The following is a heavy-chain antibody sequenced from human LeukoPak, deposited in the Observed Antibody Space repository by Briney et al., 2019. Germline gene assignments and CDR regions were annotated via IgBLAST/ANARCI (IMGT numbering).Heavy chain of an antibody. Sequence: PSETLSLTCTVYGGSISSYYWSWIRQPPGKGLEWIGYIYYSGSTNYNPSLKSRVTISVDTSKNQFSLKLSSVTAADTAVYYCAREGSSGWYRDAFDIWGQGTMVTVSS. CDR2: IYYSGST. CDR1: GGSISSYY. D-gene: IGHD6-19*01. V-gene: IGHV4-59*01. J-gene: IGHJ3*02. CDR3: AREGSSGWYRDAFDI.